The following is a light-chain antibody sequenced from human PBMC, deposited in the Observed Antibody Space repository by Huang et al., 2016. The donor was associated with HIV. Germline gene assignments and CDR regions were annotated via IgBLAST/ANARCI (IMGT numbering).Light chain of an antibody. CDR2: GAS. CDR3: QQYKNWPPWT. J-gene: IGKJ1*01. CDR1: QSVGSH. Sequence: EVVMTQSPAIVSVSPGERVTRSCRASQSVGSHLAWYQQKPGQAPRLLVSGASARATGVPARLSGSGSGTEFTLTISSLQSEDFAVYYCQQYKNWPPWTFGQGTKVEIK. V-gene: IGKV3-15*01.